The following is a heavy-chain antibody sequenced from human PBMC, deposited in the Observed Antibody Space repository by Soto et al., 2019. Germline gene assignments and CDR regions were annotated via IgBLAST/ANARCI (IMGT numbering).Heavy chain of an antibody. J-gene: IGHJ4*02. CDR1: GFTFSSYG. Sequence: GGSLRLSCAASGFTFSSYGMHWVRQAPGKGLEWVAVISYDGSNKYYADSVKGRFTISRDNSKNTLYLQMNSLRAEDTAVYYCAKDLEEIPEYYFGYWGQGTLVTVSS. CDR2: ISYDGSNK. CDR3: AKDLEEIPEYYFGY. V-gene: IGHV3-30*18. D-gene: IGHD2-21*01.